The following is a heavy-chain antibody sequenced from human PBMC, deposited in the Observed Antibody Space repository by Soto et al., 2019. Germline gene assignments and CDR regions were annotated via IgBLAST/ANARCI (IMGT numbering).Heavy chain of an antibody. CDR2: ISSTTNYI. V-gene: IGHV3-21*01. J-gene: IGHJ4*02. CDR3: AGESEDLTSKFED. CDR1: GGTRVSYG. Sequence: PGGPKRQLCTAFGGTRVSYGRHWVHQDPGKGLEWVSSISSTTNYIYYADSTKGRFTVSRDNAKNSVYLEMNSLSAEDTAVYYCAGESEDLTSKFEDWGQGTLVPVSS.